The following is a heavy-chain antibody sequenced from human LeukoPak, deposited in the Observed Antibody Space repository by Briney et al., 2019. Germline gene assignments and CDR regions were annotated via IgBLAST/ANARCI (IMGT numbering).Heavy chain of an antibody. V-gene: IGHV4-34*01. CDR1: GGSFSGYY. CDR2: INHSGST. D-gene: IGHD6-13*01. Sequence: SETLSLTCAVYGGSFSGYYWSWIRQPPGKGLEWIGEINHSGSTNYNPSLKSRVTISVDTSKNQFSLKLSSVTAADTAVYYCARLNVAAAGLYWYFDLWGRGTLVTVSS. CDR3: ARLNVAAAGLYWYFDL. J-gene: IGHJ2*01.